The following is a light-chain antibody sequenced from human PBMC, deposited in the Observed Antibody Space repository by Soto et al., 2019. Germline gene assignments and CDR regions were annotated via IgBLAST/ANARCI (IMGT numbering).Light chain of an antibody. V-gene: IGKV1-39*01. Sequence: DIQMTQSPSSLSASVGARVTITCRASQSISSYLNWYQQKPGKAPKLLIYSSSRLQSGVPSRFSGSKPGTDFTLTISSLQPEDFATYYCQQSSSTPLTFGGGTKVEI. J-gene: IGKJ4*01. CDR2: SSS. CDR3: QQSSSTPLT. CDR1: QSISSY.